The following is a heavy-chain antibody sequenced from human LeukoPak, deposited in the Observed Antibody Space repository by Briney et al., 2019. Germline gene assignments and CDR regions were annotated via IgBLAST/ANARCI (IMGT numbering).Heavy chain of an antibody. V-gene: IGHV3-7*01. CDR1: GFTFSNYW. CDR2: IDQDGSEK. D-gene: IGHD3-3*01. CDR3: ARWRGAQSEFEY. J-gene: IGHJ4*02. Sequence: PGGSLRLSCAASGFTFSNYWMAWVRQAPGKGLEWVANIDQDGSEKESVDSVKGRFTISRDNAKNSLYLQMSNLRAEDTAVYYCARWRGAQSEFEYWGQGTLVTVPS.